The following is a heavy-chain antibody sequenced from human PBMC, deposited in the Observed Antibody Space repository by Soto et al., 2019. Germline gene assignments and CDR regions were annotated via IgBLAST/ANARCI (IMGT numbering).Heavy chain of an antibody. J-gene: IGHJ6*02. V-gene: IGHV3-15*07. Sequence: EVQLVESGGGLVKPGGSLRLSCAASGFTFSNAWMNWVRQAPGKGLEWVGRIKSKTDGGTTDYAAPVKGRFTISRDDSKNTLYLQMNSLKTEDTAVYYCTTEGRIAAAGTPYYYYYGMDVWGQGTTVTVSS. CDR2: IKSKTDGGTT. D-gene: IGHD6-13*01. CDR1: GFTFSNAW. CDR3: TTEGRIAAAGTPYYYYYGMDV.